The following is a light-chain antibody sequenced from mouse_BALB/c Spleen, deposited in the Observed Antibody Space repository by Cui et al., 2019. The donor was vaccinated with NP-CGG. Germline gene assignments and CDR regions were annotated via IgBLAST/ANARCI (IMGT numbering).Light chain of an antibody. CDR2: GTN. CDR1: TGAVTTSNY. CDR3: ALWYSNHWV. Sequence: QAVLPQESAPTTSPGETVTLTCRSSTGAVTTSNYANWVQEKPDHLFTGLIGGTNNRAPGVPARFSGSLSGDKAALTITGAQTEDEAIYFCALWYSNHWVFGGGTKLTVL. J-gene: IGLJ1*01. V-gene: IGLV1*01.